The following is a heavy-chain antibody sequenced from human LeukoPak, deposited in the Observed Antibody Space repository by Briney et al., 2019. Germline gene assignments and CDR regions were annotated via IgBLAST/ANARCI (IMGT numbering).Heavy chain of an antibody. CDR3: ARGNADSSSSAWFDP. V-gene: IGHV1-8*01. CDR1: GYTFTSYD. D-gene: IGHD6-6*01. Sequence: ASVKVSCKASGYTFTSYDINWVRRATGQGLEWMGWMNPNSGNTGYVQKFQGRVTMTRNTSISTAYMELSSLRSEDTAVYYCARGNADSSSSAWFDPWGQGTLVTVSS. J-gene: IGHJ5*02. CDR2: MNPNSGNT.